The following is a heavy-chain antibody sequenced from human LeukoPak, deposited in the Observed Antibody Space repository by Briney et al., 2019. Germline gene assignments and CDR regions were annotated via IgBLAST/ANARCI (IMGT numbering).Heavy chain of an antibody. J-gene: IGHJ6*03. CDR2: IYYSGTT. CDR1: GDSISSSSYY. Sequence: SETLSLTCTVSGDSISSSSYYWGWIRQPPGKGLEWIGTIYYSGTTFYNPSLKSRVTISVDTSKNKFSLKLSSVTAADTAVFYCARHPSDFGPCYYYMDVWGKGTTVTVSS. D-gene: IGHD4-17*01. V-gene: IGHV4-39*01. CDR3: ARHPSDFGPCYYYMDV.